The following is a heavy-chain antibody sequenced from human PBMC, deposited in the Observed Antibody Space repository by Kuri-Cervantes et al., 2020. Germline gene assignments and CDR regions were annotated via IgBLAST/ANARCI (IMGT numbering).Heavy chain of an antibody. D-gene: IGHD2-2*01. CDR2: INHSGST. Sequence: ESLKISCAVYGGSFSGYYWSWIRQPPGKGLEWIGEINHSGSTNYNPSLKSRVTISVDTSKNQFSLKLSSVTAADTAVYYCARRHIVVVPAAYMDYGMDVWGQGTTVTVSS. J-gene: IGHJ6*02. CDR1: GGSFSGYY. V-gene: IGHV4-34*01. CDR3: ARRHIVVVPAAYMDYGMDV.